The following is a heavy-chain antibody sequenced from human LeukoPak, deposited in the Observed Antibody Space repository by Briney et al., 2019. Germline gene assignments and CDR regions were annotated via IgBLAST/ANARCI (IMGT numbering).Heavy chain of an antibody. Sequence: SETLSLTCTVSGGSISSYYWSWIRQPPGKGLEWIGYIYYSGSTNYDPSLKSRVTISVDTSKNQFSLKLSFVTAADTAVYYCAREIFSGTYGDGKYFDLWGRGNLVTVSS. V-gene: IGHV4-59*12. D-gene: IGHD1-26*01. J-gene: IGHJ2*01. CDR3: AREIFSGTYGDGKYFDL. CDR1: GGSISSYY. CDR2: IYYSGST.